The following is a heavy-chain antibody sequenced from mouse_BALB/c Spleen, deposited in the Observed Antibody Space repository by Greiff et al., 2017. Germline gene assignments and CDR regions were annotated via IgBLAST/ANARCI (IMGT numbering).Heavy chain of an antibody. V-gene: IGHV5-12-1*01. Sequence: EVKLQESGGGLVKPGGSLKLSCAASGFAFSSYDMSWVRQTPEKRLEWVAYISSGGGSTYYPDTVKGRFTISRDNAKNTLYLQMSSLKSEDTAMYYCARRSYGYDWYFDVWGAGTTVTVSS. CDR3: ARRSYGYDWYFDV. D-gene: IGHD2-2*01. CDR1: GFAFSSYD. J-gene: IGHJ1*01. CDR2: ISSGGGST.